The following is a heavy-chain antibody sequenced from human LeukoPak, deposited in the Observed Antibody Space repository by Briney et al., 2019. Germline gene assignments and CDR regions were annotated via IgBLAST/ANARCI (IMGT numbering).Heavy chain of an antibody. J-gene: IGHJ3*02. Sequence: PSETLSLTCTVSGGPISSYYWSWIRQPPGKGLEWIGYIYYSGSTNYNPSLKSRVTISVDTSKNQFSPKLSSVTAADTAVYYCARRVGSDGHAFDIWGQGTMVTVSS. CDR3: ARRVGSDGHAFDI. CDR2: IYYSGST. CDR1: GGPISSYY. V-gene: IGHV4-59*08. D-gene: IGHD2-2*01.